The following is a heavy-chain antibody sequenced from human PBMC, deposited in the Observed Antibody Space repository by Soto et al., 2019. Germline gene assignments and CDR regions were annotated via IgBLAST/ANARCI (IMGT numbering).Heavy chain of an antibody. D-gene: IGHD6-19*01. J-gene: IGHJ4*02. CDR2: INHSGST. CDR3: ARRSESGLEYSSGWYFDY. Sequence: SETLSLTCAVYGGSFSGYYLSWIRQPPGKGLEWIGEINHSGSTNYNPSLKSRVTISVDTSKNQFSLKLSSVTAADTAVYYCARRSESGLEYSSGWYFDYWGQGTLVTVSS. V-gene: IGHV4-34*01. CDR1: GGSFSGYY.